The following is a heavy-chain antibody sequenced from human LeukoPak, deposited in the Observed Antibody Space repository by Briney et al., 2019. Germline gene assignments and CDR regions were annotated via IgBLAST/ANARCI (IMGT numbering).Heavy chain of an antibody. J-gene: IGHJ4*02. CDR2: INPNSGGT. V-gene: IGHV1-2*02. CDR3: ARDLQVATLNFDY. Sequence: AASVKVSCKASGYTFTGYYMHWVRQAPGQGLEWMGWINPNSGGTNYAQKFQGRVTMTRDTSISTAYMELSRLRSDDTAVYYCARDLQVATLNFDYWGQGTLVTVSS. CDR1: GYTFTGYY. D-gene: IGHD5-12*01.